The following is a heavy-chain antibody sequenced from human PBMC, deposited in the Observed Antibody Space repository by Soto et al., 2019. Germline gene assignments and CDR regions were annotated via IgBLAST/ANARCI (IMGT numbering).Heavy chain of an antibody. J-gene: IGHJ3*02. CDR3: ARRELRYFDWLLTDPDAFDI. V-gene: IGHV1-69*05. CDR2: IIPIFGTA. D-gene: IGHD3-9*01. CDR1: GGTFSSYA. Sequence: SVKVSCKASGGTFSSYAISWVRQAPGQGLEWMGGIIPIFGTANYAQKFQGRVTMTRNTSISTAYMELSSLRSEDTAVYYCARRELRYFDWLLTDPDAFDIWGQGTMVTVS.